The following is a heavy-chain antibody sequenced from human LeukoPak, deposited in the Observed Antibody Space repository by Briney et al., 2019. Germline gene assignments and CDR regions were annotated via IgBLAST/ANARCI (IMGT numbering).Heavy chain of an antibody. Sequence: GGSLRLSCAASGFSVTNYFMSWVRRAPGKGLEWVSVIYSGGDTFHADSVNGRFILSRDISKNTLYLQMNSLRVDDTAVYYCTRDPDGWGQGTLVTVSS. V-gene: IGHV3-66*01. J-gene: IGHJ4*02. CDR2: IYSGGDT. CDR1: GFSVTNYF. CDR3: TRDPDG.